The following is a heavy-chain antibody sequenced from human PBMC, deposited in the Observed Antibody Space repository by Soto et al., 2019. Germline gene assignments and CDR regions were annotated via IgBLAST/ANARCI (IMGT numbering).Heavy chain of an antibody. D-gene: IGHD3-10*01. Sequence: GGSLRLSCAASGFTFSSYWMHWVRQAPGKGLEWVASIKPDGSEKHYVDSVKGRFTISRDNAKKSLYLQMSSLRAEDTAAYFCVGQFGKPDDYWGQGTLVTVSS. CDR2: IKPDGSEK. V-gene: IGHV3-7*05. J-gene: IGHJ4*02. CDR1: GFTFSSYW. CDR3: VGQFGKPDDY.